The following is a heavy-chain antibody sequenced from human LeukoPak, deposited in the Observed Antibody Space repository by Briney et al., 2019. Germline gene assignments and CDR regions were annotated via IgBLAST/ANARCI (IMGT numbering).Heavy chain of an antibody. D-gene: IGHD3/OR15-3a*01. CDR2: IYYSGST. J-gene: IGHJ3*02. V-gene: IGHV4-30-4*01. Sequence: SETLSLTCTVSGGSISSGDYYWSWIRQPPGKGLEWIGYIYYSGSTYYNPSLKSRVTISVDTSKIQFSLKLSSVTAADTAVYYCARVGLFPLHAFDIWGQGTMVTVSS. CDR1: GGSISSGDYY. CDR3: ARVGLFPLHAFDI.